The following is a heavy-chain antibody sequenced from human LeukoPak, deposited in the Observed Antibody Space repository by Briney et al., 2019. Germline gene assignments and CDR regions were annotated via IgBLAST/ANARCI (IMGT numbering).Heavy chain of an antibody. CDR3: AKTRPLDSSSWSHGDY. J-gene: IGHJ4*02. Sequence: PGGSLRLSCAASGFTVSSNYMSWVRQAPGKGLEWVSVIYSGGRTYYADSVKGRFTISRDNSKNTLYLQMNSLRAEDTAVYYCAKTRPLDSSSWSHGDYWGQGTLVTVSS. D-gene: IGHD6-13*01. V-gene: IGHV3-53*01. CDR1: GFTVSSNY. CDR2: IYSGGRT.